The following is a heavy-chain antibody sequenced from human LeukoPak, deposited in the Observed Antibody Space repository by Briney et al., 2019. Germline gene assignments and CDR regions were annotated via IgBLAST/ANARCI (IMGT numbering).Heavy chain of an antibody. V-gene: IGHV4-4*02. D-gene: IGHD6-13*01. CDR1: GGSISSSIW. Sequence: SETLSLTCAVSGGSISSSIWWSWVRQPPGKGLEWIGEIYHSGSTNYNPSLKSRVTISVDKSKNQFSLKLSSVTAADTAVYYCARTGIAAAGTIDYWGQGTLVTVSS. J-gene: IGHJ4*02. CDR3: ARTGIAAAGTIDY. CDR2: IYHSGST.